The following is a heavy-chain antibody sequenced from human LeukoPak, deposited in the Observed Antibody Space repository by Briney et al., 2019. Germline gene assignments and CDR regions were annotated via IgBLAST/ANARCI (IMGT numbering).Heavy chain of an antibody. CDR1: TGAFDNYA. Sequence: SVKVSCKLSTGAFDNYAVNWVRQAPGQGLEWMGAIIPIFETTNYAPKFQGRITITADGSTGTAYMDLSSLRSEETAIYYCARSLRVSGDFDYWGQGTQVIAS. J-gene: IGHJ4*02. V-gene: IGHV1-69*13. CDR2: IIPIFETT. D-gene: IGHD2-8*01. CDR3: ARSLRVSGDFDY.